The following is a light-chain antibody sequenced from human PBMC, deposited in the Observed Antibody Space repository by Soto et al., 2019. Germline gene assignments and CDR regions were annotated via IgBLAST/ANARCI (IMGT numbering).Light chain of an antibody. J-gene: IGLJ1*01. V-gene: IGLV2-14*01. Sequence: QSALTQPASVSGSPGQSITISCTGTSSDVGGYNYVSWYQQYPGRVPKLLIYMVSNRASGVSNRFSGSKSGNTASLTISGLQAEDEADYFCTSPTPGSLYVFGTGTEVTVL. CDR3: TSPTPGSLYV. CDR1: SSDVGGYNY. CDR2: MVS.